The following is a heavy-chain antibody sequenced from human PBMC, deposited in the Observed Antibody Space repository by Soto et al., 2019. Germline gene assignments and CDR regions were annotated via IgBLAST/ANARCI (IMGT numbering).Heavy chain of an antibody. J-gene: IGHJ6*02. CDR1: GFTFSSYG. CDR2: ISYDGSNK. CDR3: AKDLKFYSYYYYGMDV. D-gene: IGHD2-15*01. Sequence: QVQLVESGGGVVQPGMSLRLSCAASGFTFSSYGMHWVHQAPGKGLEWVAVISYDGSNKYYAVSVKGRFTISRDNSKNTLYLQMNRLRGEDTAVYYCAKDLKFYSYYYYGMDVWGQGTTVTVSS. V-gene: IGHV3-30*18.